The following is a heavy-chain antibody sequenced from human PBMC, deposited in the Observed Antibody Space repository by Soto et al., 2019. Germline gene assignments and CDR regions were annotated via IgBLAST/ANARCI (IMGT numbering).Heavy chain of an antibody. CDR2: IENKAKDYAT. D-gene: IGHD6-6*01. Sequence: GGSLRLSCADSGFTFRSSVVHWVRQAPGKGLEWVGHIENKAKDYATAYTASVKGRSTISRDDSKKTTYLQMNSLKTEDTGVYWCTRGTRPYGMDVWGQGTTVTVSS. J-gene: IGHJ6*02. CDR3: TRGTRPYGMDV. CDR1: GFTFRSSV. V-gene: IGHV3-73*01.